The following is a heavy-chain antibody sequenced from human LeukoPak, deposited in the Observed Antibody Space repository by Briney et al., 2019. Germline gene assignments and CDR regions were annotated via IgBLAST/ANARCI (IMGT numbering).Heavy chain of an antibody. D-gene: IGHD5-24*01. Sequence: ASVKVSCKASGYTFTTYYIHWVRQAPGQGLEWMGIISPSGAITSYAQKFQGRVTMTSDMSTRTVYMELSSLRSEDTAVYYCARVRDGYNDAYDIWGQGTMVTASS. V-gene: IGHV1-46*01. CDR2: ISPSGAIT. J-gene: IGHJ3*02. CDR1: GYTFTTYY. CDR3: ARVRDGYNDAYDI.